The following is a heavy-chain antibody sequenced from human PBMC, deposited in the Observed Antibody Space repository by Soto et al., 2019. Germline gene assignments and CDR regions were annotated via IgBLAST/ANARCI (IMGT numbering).Heavy chain of an antibody. Sequence: GGSLRLSCAASGFTFNNYAMSWVRQAPGKGLEWVSAISGSGGSTYYADSVKDRFTISRDISKNTLYLQMNSLRADDTAAYYFVKVGRGHWKYFDFRGPGLLV. J-gene: IGHJ4*03. D-gene: IGHD1-1*01. V-gene: IGHV3-23*01. CDR2: ISGSGGST. CDR1: GFTFNNYA. CDR3: VKVGRGHWKYFDF.